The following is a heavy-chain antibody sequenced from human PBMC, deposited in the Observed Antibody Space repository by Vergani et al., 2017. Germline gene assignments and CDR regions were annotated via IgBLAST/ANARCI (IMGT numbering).Heavy chain of an antibody. J-gene: IGHJ4*02. CDR3: AGHTTNTDS. CDR1: EYSFGNYW. D-gene: IGHD1-1*01. CDR2: IYPADSDT. Sequence: EVELVQSGPEMRKPGESLKISCKGSEYSFGNYWIGWVRQMPGKGLEWMGIIYPADSDTRYSPSFQGQVTISADKSISTAFLQWDSLKASDTALYYCAGHTTNTDSGGQGTLVTVSS. V-gene: IGHV5-51*01.